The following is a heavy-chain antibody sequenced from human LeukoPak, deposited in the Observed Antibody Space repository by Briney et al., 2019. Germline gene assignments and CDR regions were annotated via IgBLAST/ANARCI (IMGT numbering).Heavy chain of an antibody. Sequence: PSETLSLTCAVYGGSFSGYYWSWIRQPPGKGLEWIGEINHSGSTNYNPSLKSRVTISVDTSKNQFSLKLSSVTAADTAVYYCARRRNYYDSSGYFSWFDPWGQGTLVTVSS. CDR1: GGSFSGYY. CDR3: ARRRNYYDSSGYFSWFDP. J-gene: IGHJ5*02. CDR2: INHSGST. V-gene: IGHV4-34*01. D-gene: IGHD3-22*01.